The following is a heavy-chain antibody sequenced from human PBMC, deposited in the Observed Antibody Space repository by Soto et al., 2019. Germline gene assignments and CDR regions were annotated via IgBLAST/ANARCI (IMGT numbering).Heavy chain of an antibody. CDR1: GGSISNYY. CDR2: IFYSGST. J-gene: IGHJ5*02. Sequence: QVQLQESGPGLVKPSETLSLTCTVSGGSISNYYWSWIRQPPGKGLEWIGCIFYSGSTNYSPSLRRRVTISVDTSKNQFSLELSSVTAADTAVYYCARDGKVSGSATHWFDPWGQGTLVTVSS. D-gene: IGHD1-26*01. CDR3: ARDGKVSGSATHWFDP. V-gene: IGHV4-59*01.